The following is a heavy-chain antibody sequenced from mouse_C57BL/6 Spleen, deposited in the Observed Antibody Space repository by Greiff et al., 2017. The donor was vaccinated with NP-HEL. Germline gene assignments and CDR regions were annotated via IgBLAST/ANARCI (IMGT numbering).Heavy chain of an antibody. V-gene: IGHV6-3*01. CDR3: TDIYYDYDLAMDY. Sequence: DVQLVESGGGLVQPGGSMKLSCVASGFTFSNYWMNWVRQSPEKGLEWVAQIRLKSDNYATHYAESVKGRFTISRDASKCSVYLQMNNLRAEDTGIYYCTDIYYDYDLAMDYWGQGTSVTVSS. CDR2: IRLKSDNYAT. J-gene: IGHJ4*01. D-gene: IGHD2-4*01. CDR1: GFTFSNYW.